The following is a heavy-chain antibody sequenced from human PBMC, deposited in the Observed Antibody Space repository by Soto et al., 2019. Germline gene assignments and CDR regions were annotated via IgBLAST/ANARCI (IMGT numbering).Heavy chain of an antibody. J-gene: IGHJ5*02. CDR2: INPSSGAT. Sequence: QIRLVQSGGEVRTPGASVKVSCKASGYTFSSYGITWVRQAPGQGLEWLGWINPSSGATNYAQKFQGRVTVTTDTSTTTGYMELSNLTFVHTAVDYCARDLYPGFDPWGQGTVVTDSS. CDR1: GYTFSSYG. V-gene: IGHV1-18*01. CDR3: ARDLYPGFDP. D-gene: IGHD2-15*01.